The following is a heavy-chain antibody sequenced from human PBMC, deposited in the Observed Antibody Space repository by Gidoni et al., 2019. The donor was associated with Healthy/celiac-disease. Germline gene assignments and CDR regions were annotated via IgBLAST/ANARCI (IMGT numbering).Heavy chain of an antibody. J-gene: IGHJ4*02. V-gene: IGHV4-39*01. Sequence: QLQLQAPGPGLVKPSETLSPTCTAPGCSITSSSYYWCWIRQPPGKGLEWIGSIYYSGSTYYNPSLKRQVTISVDTTKNQFSRKLSSVTAADTAVYYCARLPIVVDYYFDYWGQGTLVTVSS. CDR3: ARLPIVVDYYFDY. CDR1: GCSITSSSYY. D-gene: IGHD3-22*01. CDR2: IYYSGST.